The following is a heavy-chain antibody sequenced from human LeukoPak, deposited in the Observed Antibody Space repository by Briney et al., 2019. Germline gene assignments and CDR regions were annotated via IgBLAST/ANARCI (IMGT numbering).Heavy chain of an antibody. D-gene: IGHD6-19*01. CDR2: ISWNSGSI. J-gene: IGHJ4*02. CDR3: AKRRGSGWSFDY. V-gene: IGHV3-9*01. CDR1: GFTFDDYA. Sequence: SLRLSCAASGFTFDDYAMHWVRQAPGKGLEWVSGISWNSGSIGYADSVKGRFTISRDNAKNSLYLQMNSLRAEDTALYYCAKRRGSGWSFDYWGQGTLVTVSS.